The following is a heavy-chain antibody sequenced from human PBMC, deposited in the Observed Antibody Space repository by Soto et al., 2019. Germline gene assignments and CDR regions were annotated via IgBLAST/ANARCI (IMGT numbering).Heavy chain of an antibody. Sequence: ASVKVSCKASGYTFIGYYIHWVRQAPGQGLEWMGRINPRSGDTTYAQKFQGRLTMTRDTSISTAYMELSSLRSDDTAVYYCGRGGVGATPLGWFDPWGQGSLVTVS. D-gene: IGHD1-26*01. J-gene: IGHJ5*02. CDR2: INPRSGDT. V-gene: IGHV1-2*06. CDR1: GYTFIGYY. CDR3: GRGGVGATPLGWFDP.